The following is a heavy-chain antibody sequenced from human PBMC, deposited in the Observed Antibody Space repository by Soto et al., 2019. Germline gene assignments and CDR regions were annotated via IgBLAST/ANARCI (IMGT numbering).Heavy chain of an antibody. J-gene: IGHJ3*02. CDR1: GFTFSSYD. CDR2: IGTAGDT. D-gene: IGHD3-3*01. CDR3: ARSRTIFGVVNAFDI. Sequence: GGSLRLSCAASGFTFSSYDMHWVRQATGKGLEWVSAIGTAGDTYYPGSVKGRFTISRENAKNSLYLQMNSLRAGDTAVYYCARSRTIFGVVNAFDIWGQGTMVTVSS. V-gene: IGHV3-13*01.